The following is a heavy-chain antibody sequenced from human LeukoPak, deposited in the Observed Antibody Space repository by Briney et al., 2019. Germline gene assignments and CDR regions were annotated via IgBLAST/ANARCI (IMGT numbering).Heavy chain of an antibody. CDR3: ARDRYYGSGSYTQQYYYYGMDV. J-gene: IGHJ6*02. D-gene: IGHD3-10*01. Sequence: GESLKISCKGSGYSFTSYWIGWVRQMPGKGLEWMGIIYPGDSDTRYSPSFQGQVTTSADKSISTAYLQWSSLKASDTAMYYCARDRYYGSGSYTQQYYYYGMDVWGQGTTVTVSS. CDR2: IYPGDSDT. CDR1: GYSFTSYW. V-gene: IGHV5-51*01.